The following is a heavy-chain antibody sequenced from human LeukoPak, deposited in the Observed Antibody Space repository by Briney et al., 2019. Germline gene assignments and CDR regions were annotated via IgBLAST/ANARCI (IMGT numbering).Heavy chain of an antibody. Sequence: PSETLSLTCTASGHSINSYYWSWIRQPPGKGLEWIGYIYYSGSTTYNPSLKSRVTMSVDTSKNQVSLKLRSVTAADTAVYYCARGTVMTDGDYWGHGTLVTVSS. CDR2: IYYSGST. V-gene: IGHV4-59*01. CDR3: ARGTVMTDGDY. CDR1: GHSINSYY. D-gene: IGHD1-14*01. J-gene: IGHJ4*01.